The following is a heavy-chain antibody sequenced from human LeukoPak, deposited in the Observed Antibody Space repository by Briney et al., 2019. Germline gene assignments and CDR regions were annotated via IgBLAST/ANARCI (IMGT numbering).Heavy chain of an antibody. Sequence: PGGSLRLSCAASGFTFSSYWMHWVRQAPGKGLEWVAFIRYDGSDKYYADSVRGRFTISRDDSKNTLFLQMNSLRTEDTAVYYCAKGSPRGVSWFDPRGQGTLVTVSS. V-gene: IGHV3-30*02. J-gene: IGHJ5*02. CDR2: IRYDGSDK. CDR1: GFTFSSYW. CDR3: AKGSPRGVSWFDP. D-gene: IGHD3-10*01.